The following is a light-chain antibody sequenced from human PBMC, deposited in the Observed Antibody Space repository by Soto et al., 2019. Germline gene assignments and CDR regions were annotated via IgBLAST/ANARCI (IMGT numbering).Light chain of an antibody. Sequence: EIVMTQSPATLSVPPGERATLSFRASQSVSNNLAWYQQKRGQAPRLLIYGASSRATGIPARFSGGGSGTDFTLTIGSLEPEDFAVYYCQQRSDWPWTFGQGTKVDIK. CDR1: QSVSNN. V-gene: IGKV3-11*01. CDR3: QQRSDWPWT. J-gene: IGKJ1*01. CDR2: GAS.